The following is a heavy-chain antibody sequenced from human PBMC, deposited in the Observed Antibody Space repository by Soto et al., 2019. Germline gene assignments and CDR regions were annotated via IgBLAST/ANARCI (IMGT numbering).Heavy chain of an antibody. V-gene: IGHV1-3*01. CDR3: AREEHGYCSSTSCYFEVEYWFDP. Sequence: SVKVSCKASGYTFTSYAMHWVRQAPGQRLEWMGWINAGNGNTKYSQKFQGRVTITRDTSASTAYMELSSLRSEDTAVYYCAREEHGYCSSTSCYFEVEYWFDPWGQGTLVTVSS. CDR1: GYTFTSYA. D-gene: IGHD2-2*03. CDR2: INAGNGNT. J-gene: IGHJ5*02.